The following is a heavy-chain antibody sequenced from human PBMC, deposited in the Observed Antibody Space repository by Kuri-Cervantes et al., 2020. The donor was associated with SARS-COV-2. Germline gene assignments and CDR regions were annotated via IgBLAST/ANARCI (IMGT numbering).Heavy chain of an antibody. Sequence: GESLKISCAASGFSFSSYGMSWVRQAPGKGLEWVTVISYDGSNKYYADSVKGRLTISRDNSKNTLYLQMNSLRAEDTAVYYCARDYDSSGHMLDYWGQGTLVTVSS. CDR2: ISYDGSNK. CDR1: GFSFSSYG. D-gene: IGHD3-22*01. V-gene: IGHV3-30*03. CDR3: ARDYDSSGHMLDY. J-gene: IGHJ4*02.